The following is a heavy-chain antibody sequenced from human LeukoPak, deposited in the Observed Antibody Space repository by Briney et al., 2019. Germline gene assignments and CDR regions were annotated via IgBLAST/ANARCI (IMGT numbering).Heavy chain of an antibody. J-gene: IGHJ5*02. CDR2: INHSGST. D-gene: IGHD3-10*01. CDR1: GGSFSGYY. CDR3: ARTSRINMVLDP. V-gene: IGHV4-34*01. Sequence: ASETLSLTCAVYGGSFSGYYWSWIRQPPGKGLEWIGEINHSGSTNYNPSLKSRVTISVDTSKNQFSLKLSSVTAADTAVYYCARTSRINMVLDPWGQGTLVTVSS.